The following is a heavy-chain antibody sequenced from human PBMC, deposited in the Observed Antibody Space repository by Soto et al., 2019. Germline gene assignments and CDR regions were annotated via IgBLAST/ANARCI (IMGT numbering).Heavy chain of an antibody. CDR1: GGSISSYY. V-gene: IGHV4-59*01. CDR3: ARGGSIAAAGSDAFDI. Sequence: SETLSLTCTVSGGSISSYYWSWIRQPPGKGLEWIGYIYYSGSTNYNPSLKSRVTISVDTSKNQFSLKLSSVTAADTAVYYCARGGSIAAAGSDAFDIWGQGTMVTVSS. J-gene: IGHJ3*02. CDR2: IYYSGST. D-gene: IGHD6-13*01.